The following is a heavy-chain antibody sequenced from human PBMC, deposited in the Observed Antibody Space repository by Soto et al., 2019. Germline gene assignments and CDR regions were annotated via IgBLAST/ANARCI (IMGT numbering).Heavy chain of an antibody. V-gene: IGHV3-23*01. D-gene: IGHD2-2*01. Sequence: VQLLESGGGLVQPGGSLRLSCAASGFAFSSYAMTWVRQAPGKGLEWVSALSGSGATTYYADSVKGRFTISRDNSKKTMYLEMNSLRAEDTAVYYCAKPPESSSTFYYYGLDVWGHGTTVTVSS. CDR3: AKPPESSSTFYYYGLDV. J-gene: IGHJ6*02. CDR1: GFAFSSYA. CDR2: LSGSGATT.